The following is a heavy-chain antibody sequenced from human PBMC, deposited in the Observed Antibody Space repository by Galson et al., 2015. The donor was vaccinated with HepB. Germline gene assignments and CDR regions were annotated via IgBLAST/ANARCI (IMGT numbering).Heavy chain of an antibody. D-gene: IGHD4/OR15-4a*01. CDR2: ISGSGGST. CDR3: ARDQDPGARPLWYFDL. V-gene: IGHV3-23*01. CDR1: GFTFNNYA. Sequence: SLRLSCAASGFTFNNYAMNWVRQAPGKGLEWVSAISGSGGSTYYADSVKGRFTISRDNSKNSLSLQMNSLRAEDTTVYYCARDQDPGARPLWYFDLWGRGTLVTVSS. J-gene: IGHJ2*01.